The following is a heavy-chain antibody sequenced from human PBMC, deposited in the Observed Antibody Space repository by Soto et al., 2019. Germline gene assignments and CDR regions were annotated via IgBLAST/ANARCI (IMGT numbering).Heavy chain of an antibody. D-gene: IGHD6-19*01. CDR1: GFTFSSNA. CDR2: ISAIGDT. J-gene: IGHJ4*02. Sequence: PGGSLRLSCAASGFTFSSNAMSWVRQAPGKGLEWVSTISAIGDTFYADSVKGRFTISRDNSENTLFVQMNGLRAEDTALYYCTKDLAPVTGLQFDYWGQGTLVTVSS. V-gene: IGHV3-23*01. CDR3: TKDLAPVTGLQFDY.